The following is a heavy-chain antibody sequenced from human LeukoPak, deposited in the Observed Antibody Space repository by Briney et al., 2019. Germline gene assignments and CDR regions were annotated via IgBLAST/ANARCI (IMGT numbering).Heavy chain of an antibody. CDR2: INNSGST. CDR3: ARGKNGYYIEAYYYYYGMDV. D-gene: IGHD3-3*01. Sequence: PSETLSLTCTVSGGSISSSSYYWRWVRQPRGKGLEWIGEINNSGSTNYNPSLKSRVTISVDTSKNQFSLKLSSVTAADTAVYYCARGKNGYYIEAYYYYYGMDVWGQGTTVTVSS. V-gene: IGHV4-39*07. CDR1: GGSISSSSYY. J-gene: IGHJ6*02.